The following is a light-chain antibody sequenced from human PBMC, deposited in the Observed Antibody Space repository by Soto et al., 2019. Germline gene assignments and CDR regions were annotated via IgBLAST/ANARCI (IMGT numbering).Light chain of an antibody. CDR3: QQYNNWPRAT. Sequence: EIVMTQSPATLSVSPGERATLSCRASQSISSNLAWYQQKPGQAPRLLMFRTSSRATGFPARFSGSGSGTEFNLTISSLQSEDFGVYYCQQYNNWPRATFGAGTKVEIX. CDR1: QSISSN. CDR2: RTS. J-gene: IGKJ4*01. V-gene: IGKV3-15*01.